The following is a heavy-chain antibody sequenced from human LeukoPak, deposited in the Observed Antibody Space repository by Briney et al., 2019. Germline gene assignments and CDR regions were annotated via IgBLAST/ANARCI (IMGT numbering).Heavy chain of an antibody. CDR2: VNPNSGDT. CDR3: ARKYDILTDNDNWFDP. J-gene: IGHJ5*02. Sequence: VKVSCKASGYTFTGYYLHWVRQAPGQGLEWMGCVNPNSGDTNYAQKFQGRVTMTRDTSISTAYMELSRLRSDDTAVYYCARKYDILTDNDNWFDPWGQGTLITVSS. V-gene: IGHV1-2*02. D-gene: IGHD3-9*01. CDR1: GYTFTGYY.